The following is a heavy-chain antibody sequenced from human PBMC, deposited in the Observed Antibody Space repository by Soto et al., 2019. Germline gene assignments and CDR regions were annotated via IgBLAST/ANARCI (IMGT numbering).Heavy chain of an antibody. D-gene: IGHD6-19*01. Sequence: EVQLVESGGGLVQPGGSLRLSCAASGFTLSNYVMNWVRQAPGKGLEWISCIGSSSVTIFHADSVKGRFTISRDSAKNSLYLQMNSLRAEDTAMYYCARVPSSGRPYFFDYWGLGTLVTVSS. V-gene: IGHV3-48*01. J-gene: IGHJ4*02. CDR1: GFTLSNYV. CDR3: ARVPSSGRPYFFDY. CDR2: IGSSSVTI.